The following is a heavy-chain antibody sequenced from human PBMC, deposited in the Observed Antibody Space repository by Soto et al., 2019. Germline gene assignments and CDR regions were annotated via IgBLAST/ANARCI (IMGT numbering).Heavy chain of an antibody. D-gene: IGHD6-6*01. V-gene: IGHV4-30-2*01. CDR1: GGSISSGGYS. CDR3: ARVKSIYPAARPGGMDV. Sequence: PSETLSLTCAVSGGSISSGGYSWSWIRQPPGKGLEWIGYIYHSGSTYYNPSLKSRVTISVDRSKNQFSLKLSSVTAAETDVYYCARVKSIYPAARPGGMDVWGQGTTVTVSS. J-gene: IGHJ6*02. CDR2: IYHSGST.